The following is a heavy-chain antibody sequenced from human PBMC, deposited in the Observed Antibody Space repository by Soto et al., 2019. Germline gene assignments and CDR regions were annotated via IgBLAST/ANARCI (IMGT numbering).Heavy chain of an antibody. CDR2: ITGNGIST. Sequence: GGSLRLSCAASGFTFSTYAMSWVRQAPGKGLEWVSGITGNGISTYYADSVKGRFTISRDNSKNTLSLHMSSLRAEDTAVYYCAKHYCSGSGCDYFDYWGQGTLVTVSS. CDR3: AKHYCSGSGCDYFDY. V-gene: IGHV3-23*01. CDR1: GFTFSTYA. J-gene: IGHJ4*02. D-gene: IGHD2-15*01.